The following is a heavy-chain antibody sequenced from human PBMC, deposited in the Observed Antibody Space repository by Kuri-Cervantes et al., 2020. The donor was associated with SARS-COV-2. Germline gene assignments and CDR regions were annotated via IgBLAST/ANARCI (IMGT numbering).Heavy chain of an antibody. CDR2: IYPGDSDT. V-gene: IGHV5-51*01. J-gene: IGHJ6*02. CDR3: ARGGGYSSSWYSLYYYYGMDV. D-gene: IGHD6-13*01. Sequence: KVSCKGSGYSFTSYWIGWVRQMPGKGLEWMGIIYPGDSDTRYSPSFQGQVTISADKSISTAYLQWSSLKASDTAMYYCARGGGYSSSWYSLYYYYGMDVWGQGTTVTVSS. CDR1: GYSFTSYW.